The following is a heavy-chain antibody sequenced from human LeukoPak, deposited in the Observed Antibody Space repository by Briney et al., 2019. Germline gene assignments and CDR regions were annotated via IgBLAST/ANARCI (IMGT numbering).Heavy chain of an antibody. CDR1: GFTFSTYT. J-gene: IGHJ4*02. CDR2: IGTSSSTI. D-gene: IGHD2-21*02. CDR3: AKGDNTAGFDY. V-gene: IGHV3-48*01. Sequence: GGSLRLSCAASGFTFSTYTMNWVRQPPGKGLEWVSNIGTSSSTIYYADSVKGRFTISRDNSKNTLYLQMNSLRAEDTAVYYCAKGDNTAGFDYWGQGTLVTVSS.